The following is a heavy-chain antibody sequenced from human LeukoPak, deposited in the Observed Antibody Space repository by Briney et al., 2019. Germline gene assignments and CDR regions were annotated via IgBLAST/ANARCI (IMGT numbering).Heavy chain of an antibody. CDR3: ARVQITMVRGGNYMDV. CDR2: ISYDGSNK. V-gene: IGHV3-30*03. CDR1: GFTFSSYG. D-gene: IGHD3-10*01. J-gene: IGHJ6*03. Sequence: GGSLRLSCAASGFTFSSYGMHWVRQAPGKGLEWVAVISYDGSNKYYADSVKGRFTISRDNAKNSLYLQMNSLRAEDTAVYYCARVQITMVRGGNYMDVWGKGTTVTVSS.